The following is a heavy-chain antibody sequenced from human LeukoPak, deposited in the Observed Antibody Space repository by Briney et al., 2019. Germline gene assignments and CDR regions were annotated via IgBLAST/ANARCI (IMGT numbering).Heavy chain of an antibody. CDR2: ISWNSGSI. J-gene: IGHJ4*02. D-gene: IGHD3-10*01. V-gene: IGHV3-9*01. Sequence: GGSLRLSCAASGFTFDDYAMHWVRQAPGKGLEWVSGISWNSGSIGYADSVKGRFTISRDNAKNSLYLQMNSLRAGDTALYLCVKDRAANLYGSGAFEYWGQGTLVTVSS. CDR1: GFTFDDYA. CDR3: VKDRAANLYGSGAFEY.